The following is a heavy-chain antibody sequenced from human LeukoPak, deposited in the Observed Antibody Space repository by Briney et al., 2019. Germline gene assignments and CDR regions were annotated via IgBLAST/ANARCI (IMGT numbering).Heavy chain of an antibody. D-gene: IGHD5-12*01. CDR2: IYYSVST. J-gene: IGHJ4*02. CDR1: GGSISSSSYY. Sequence: SQTLSLTRTVAGGSISSSSYYWGWLRQPPGKGLEWIGSIYYSVSTYYNPSLKSPVTIPVDTSKNQCSLKQSSVTAADTAVDYCARRGYSGYGSFDYWGQRALVTASS. V-gene: IGHV4-39*07. CDR3: ARRGYSGYGSFDY.